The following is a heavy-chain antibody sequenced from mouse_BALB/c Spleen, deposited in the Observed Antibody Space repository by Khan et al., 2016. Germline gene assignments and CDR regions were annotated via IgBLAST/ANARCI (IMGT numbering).Heavy chain of an antibody. CDR2: INTNTGEA. CDR3: ARPDY. Sequence: QIQLVQSGPELKKPGETVRISCKASGYIFTKYGMNWVKQAPGKGLKWMGWINTNTGEAAYADDFKGRFAFSVETSASTASLQINNHKKEDSATYRWARPDYWGQGTILTVSS. CDR1: GYIFTKYG. V-gene: IGHV9-3-1*01. J-gene: IGHJ2*01.